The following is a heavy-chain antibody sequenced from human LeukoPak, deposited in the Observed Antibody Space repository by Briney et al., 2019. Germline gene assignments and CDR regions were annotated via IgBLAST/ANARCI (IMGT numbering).Heavy chain of an antibody. J-gene: IGHJ1*01. V-gene: IGHV1-2*02. Sequence: ASVKVSCTASGYTFTGYYMHWVRQAPGQGLEWMGWINPNSGGTNYAQKFQGRVTMTRDTSISTACMELSRLRSDDTAVYYCARVSCSSTSCPIRRYFQHWGQGTLVTVSS. CDR3: ARVSCSSTSCPIRRYFQH. CDR2: INPNSGGT. D-gene: IGHD2-2*01. CDR1: GYTFTGYY.